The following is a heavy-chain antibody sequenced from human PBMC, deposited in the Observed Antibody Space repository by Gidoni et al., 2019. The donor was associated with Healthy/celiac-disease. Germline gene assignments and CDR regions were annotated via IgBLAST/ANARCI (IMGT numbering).Heavy chain of an antibody. CDR3: ARDLRAAAGNYYYYYMDV. Sequence: EVQLVESGGGLVQPGGSLRLSCAASGFPFGAPSMDWVRQAPGKGLEWVGRTRNKAISYTTEYAAAVKGRFTISRDDSKNSLYLQMNSLKTEDTAVYYCARDLRAAAGNYYYYYMDVWGKGTTVTVSS. J-gene: IGHJ6*03. V-gene: IGHV3-72*01. CDR2: TRNKAISYTT. CDR1: GFPFGAPS. D-gene: IGHD6-13*01.